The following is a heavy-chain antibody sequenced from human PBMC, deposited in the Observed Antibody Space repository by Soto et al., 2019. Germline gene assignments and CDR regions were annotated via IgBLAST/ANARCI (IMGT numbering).Heavy chain of an antibody. J-gene: IGHJ4*02. D-gene: IGHD3-10*01. CDR2: INPSGGST. CDR3: ARDMVY. CDR1: GYTFTSYY. V-gene: IGHV1-46*01. Sequence: ASVKVSCKASGYTFTSYYMHWVRQAPGQGLEWMGIINPSGGSTNYAQKLQGRVTMTTDTSTSTAYMELRSLRSDDTAVYYCARDMVYWGQGTLVTVSS.